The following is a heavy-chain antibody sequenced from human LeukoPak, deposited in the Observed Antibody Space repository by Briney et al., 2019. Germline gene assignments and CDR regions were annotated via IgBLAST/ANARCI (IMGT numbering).Heavy chain of an antibody. D-gene: IGHD3-16*01. CDR2: ISSSGDAT. CDR3: AKDPRAMGRYFFDD. CDR1: EFTFNAYA. J-gene: IGHJ4*01. V-gene: IGHV3-23*01. Sequence: GGSLRLSCVGSEFTFNAYAMSWVRQRPGEGPEWVAMISSSGDATDYAESVKGRLSISRDNAKKTLYLQITRPRADDTAIYYCAKDPRAMGRYFFDDWGQGSLVTVSS.